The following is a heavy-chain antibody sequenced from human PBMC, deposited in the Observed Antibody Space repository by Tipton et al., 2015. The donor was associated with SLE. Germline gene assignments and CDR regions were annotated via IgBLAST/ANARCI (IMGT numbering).Heavy chain of an antibody. V-gene: IGHV4-59*08. J-gene: IGHJ5*02. D-gene: IGHD3-10*01. CDR1: GGSISSHY. CDR3: ARTTRGGFDP. Sequence: TLSLTCTVSGGSISSHYWSWIRQPPGKGLEWIGYIYYSGSTNYNPSLKSRVAISVDTSKNQFSLKLSSVTAADTAVYYCARTTRGGFDPWGQGTLVTVSS. CDR2: IYYSGST.